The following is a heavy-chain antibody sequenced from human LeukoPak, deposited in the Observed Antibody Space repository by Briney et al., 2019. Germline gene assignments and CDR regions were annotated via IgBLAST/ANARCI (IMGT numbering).Heavy chain of an antibody. CDR1: GGSINNYY. J-gene: IGHJ5*02. Sequence: KTSETLSLTCTVSGGSINNYYWSWIRQPAGKGLEWIGRIYSSGSTNYNPSLKSRVTMSVDTSKNQFSLKLTSVTAEDTAVYYCARGLSGSYINWFDPWGQGTLVTVSS. CDR3: ARGLSGSYINWFDP. D-gene: IGHD1-26*01. V-gene: IGHV4-4*07. CDR2: IYSSGST.